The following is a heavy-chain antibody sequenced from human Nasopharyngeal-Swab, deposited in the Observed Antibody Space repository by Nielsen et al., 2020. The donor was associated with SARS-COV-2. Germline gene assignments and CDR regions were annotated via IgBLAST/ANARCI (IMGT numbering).Heavy chain of an antibody. CDR1: GYTFTGHY. CDR2: INPNSGGT. D-gene: IGHD1-14*01. V-gene: IGHV1-2*06. Sequence: ASVKVSCKASGYTFTGHYMHWVRQAPGQGLEWMGRINPNSGGTNYAQKFQGRITMTRDTSISTAYMELSRLRSDDTAVYYCGPIGIPYGMDVWGQGTTVTVSS. J-gene: IGHJ6*02. CDR3: GPIGIPYGMDV.